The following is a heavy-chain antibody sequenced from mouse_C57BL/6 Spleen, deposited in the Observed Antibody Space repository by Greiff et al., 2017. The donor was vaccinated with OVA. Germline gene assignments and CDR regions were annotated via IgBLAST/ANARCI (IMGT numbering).Heavy chain of an antibody. J-gene: IGHJ3*01. CDR1: GYTFTNYW. V-gene: IGHV1-69*01. CDR2: IDPSDSYT. Sequence: QVQLQQPGAELVMPGASVKLSCKASGYTFTNYWMHWVKQRPGQGLEWIGEIDPSDSYTNYNQKFKGKSTLTVDKSSSTAYMQLSSLTSEDSAVYYCARGSDGYYGRFAYWGQGTLVTVSA. CDR3: ARGSDGYYGRFAY. D-gene: IGHD2-3*01.